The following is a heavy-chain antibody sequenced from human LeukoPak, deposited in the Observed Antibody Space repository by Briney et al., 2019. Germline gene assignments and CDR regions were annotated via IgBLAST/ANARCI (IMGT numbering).Heavy chain of an antibody. J-gene: IGHJ3*02. Sequence: SETLSLTCTVSGGSISSSSYYWGWIRQPPGKGLEWIGSIYYSGSTYYNPSLKSRVTISVDTSKNQFSLKLSSVTAADTAVYYCARGLLQITFGGRSGAFDIWGQGTMVTVSS. D-gene: IGHD3-16*01. CDR2: IYYSGST. CDR1: GGSISSSSYY. CDR3: ARGLLQITFGGRSGAFDI. V-gene: IGHV4-39*07.